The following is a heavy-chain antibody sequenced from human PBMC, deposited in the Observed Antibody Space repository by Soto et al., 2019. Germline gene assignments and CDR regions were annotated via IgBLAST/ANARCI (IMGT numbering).Heavy chain of an antibody. CDR3: ARARGNDWYSDY. CDR1: GFTFTNFA. CDR2: ISATGGGT. J-gene: IGHJ4*02. Sequence: GGSLRLSCAASGFTFTNFAMNWVRQAPGRGLEWVSTISATGGGTYHADSVKGRFTISRDSASNSLFLQMTSLRAEDTAVYHCARARGNDWYSDYWGQGTLVTVSS. D-gene: IGHD5-12*01. V-gene: IGHV3-23*01.